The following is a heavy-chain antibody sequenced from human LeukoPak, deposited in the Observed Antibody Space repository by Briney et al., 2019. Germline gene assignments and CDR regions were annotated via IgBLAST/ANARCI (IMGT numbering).Heavy chain of an antibody. CDR3: AKTGAAKGYYYYYYMDV. CDR1: GFTFSNYW. CDR2: IKEDGSEK. D-gene: IGHD7-27*01. J-gene: IGHJ6*03. Sequence: GGSLRLSCAASGFTFSNYWMTWVRQAPGKGLEWVANIKEDGSEKYYVDSVKGRFTISRDNSKNTLYLQMNSLRAEDTAVYYCAKTGAAKGYYYYYYMDVWGKGTTVTISS. V-gene: IGHV3-7*03.